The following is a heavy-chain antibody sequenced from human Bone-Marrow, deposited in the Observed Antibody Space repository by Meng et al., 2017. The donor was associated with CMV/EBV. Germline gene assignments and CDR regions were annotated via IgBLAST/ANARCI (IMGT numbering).Heavy chain of an antibody. CDR2: IYYSGST. D-gene: IGHD4-11*01. CDR3: ARDDYKTSPSMDV. V-gene: IGHV4-61*01. CDR1: GGSVSSGSYY. J-gene: IGHJ6*02. Sequence: GSLRLSCTVSGGSVSSGSYYWSWIRQPPGKGLEWIGYIYYSGSTNYNPSLKSRVTISVDTSKNQFSLKLSSVTAADTAVYYCARDDYKTSPSMDVWGQGTMVTVSS.